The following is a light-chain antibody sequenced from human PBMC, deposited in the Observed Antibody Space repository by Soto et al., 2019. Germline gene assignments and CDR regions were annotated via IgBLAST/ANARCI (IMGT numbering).Light chain of an antibody. CDR3: QQSNSLPPT. J-gene: IGKJ1*01. CDR1: QSVLYSSKNKNY. CDR2: WAS. Sequence: DIVMTQSPDSLAVSLGERATINCGSSQSVLYSSKNKNYLAWYQQKPGQPPKLLINWASTRESGVPDRFSGSGSGTEFTLTISSLQAEDVAVYYCQQSNSLPPTFGQGTKVEIK. V-gene: IGKV4-1*01.